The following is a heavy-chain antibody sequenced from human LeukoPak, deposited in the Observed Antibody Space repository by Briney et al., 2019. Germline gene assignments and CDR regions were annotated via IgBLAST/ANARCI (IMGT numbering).Heavy chain of an antibody. CDR1: GGSISSYY. Sequence: SETLSLTCTVSGGSISSYYRSWIRQPPGKGLEWIGYIYYSGSTNYNPSLKSRVTISVDTSKNQFSLKLSSVTAADTAVYYCARHFLWFGELMAFDYWGQGTLVTVSS. J-gene: IGHJ4*02. D-gene: IGHD3-10*01. CDR2: IYYSGST. V-gene: IGHV4-59*08. CDR3: ARHFLWFGELMAFDY.